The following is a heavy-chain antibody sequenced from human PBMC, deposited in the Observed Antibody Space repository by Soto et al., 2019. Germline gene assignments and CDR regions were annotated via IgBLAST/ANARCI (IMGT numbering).Heavy chain of an antibody. Sequence: PGESLKISCKASGYSLTSYWIGWVRQMPGKGLEWMGIIYPGDSDTRYSPSFQGQVTISADKSISTAYLQWSSLKASDTAMYYCARVSSSSWPYYYYYYGLDVWGQGTTVTVSS. V-gene: IGHV5-51*01. CDR1: GYSLTSYW. D-gene: IGHD6-13*01. CDR3: ARVSSSSWPYYYYYYGLDV. CDR2: IYPGDSDT. J-gene: IGHJ6*02.